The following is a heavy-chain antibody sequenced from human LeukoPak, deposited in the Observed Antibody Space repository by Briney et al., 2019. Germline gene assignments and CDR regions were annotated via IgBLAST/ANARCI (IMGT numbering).Heavy chain of an antibody. CDR1: GGSISSSNW. V-gene: IGHV4-4*02. J-gene: IGHJ4*02. CDR2: IYHSGST. D-gene: IGHD5-12*01. Sequence: SGTLSLTCAVSGGSISSSNWWSWVRQPPGKGLEWIGEIYHSGSTNYNPSLQRRVTISVDKSKNQFSLKLSSVTAADTAVYYCARDRPGYSGYEGSFDYWGQGTLVTVSS. CDR3: ARDRPGYSGYEGSFDY.